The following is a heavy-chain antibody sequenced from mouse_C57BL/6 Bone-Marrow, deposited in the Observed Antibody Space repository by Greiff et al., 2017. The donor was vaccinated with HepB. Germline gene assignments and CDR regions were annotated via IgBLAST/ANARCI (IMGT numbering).Heavy chain of an antibody. CDR3: AREGTTVVYFDY. CDR1: GYSITSCYY. J-gene: IGHJ2*01. Sequence: DVQLQESGPGLVKPSQSLSLTCSVTGYSITSCYYWNWIRQLPGNKLEWMGYISYDGSTNYNPTLKNRITITRDTSKNQFFLKLNSVTTEDTATYYGAREGTTVVYFDYWGQGTTVTVSS. CDR2: ISYDGST. D-gene: IGHD1-1*01. V-gene: IGHV3-6*01.